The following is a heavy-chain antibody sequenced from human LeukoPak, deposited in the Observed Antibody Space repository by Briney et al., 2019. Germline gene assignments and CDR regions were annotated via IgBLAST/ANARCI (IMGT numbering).Heavy chain of an antibody. CDR2: IYYSGST. Sequence: SETLSLTCTVSGGSISSSSYYWGWIRQPPGKGLEWIGSIYYSGSTYYNPSLKSRVTISVDTSKNQFSLKLSSVTAADTAVYYRARRYRLQKWELGWYYFDYWGQGTLVTVSS. J-gene: IGHJ4*02. CDR3: ARRYRLQKWELGWYYFDY. CDR1: GGSISSSSYY. V-gene: IGHV4-39*01. D-gene: IGHD1-26*01.